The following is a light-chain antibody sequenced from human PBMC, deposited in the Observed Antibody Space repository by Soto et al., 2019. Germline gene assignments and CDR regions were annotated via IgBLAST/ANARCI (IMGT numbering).Light chain of an antibody. V-gene: IGKV3-15*01. CDR2: GAS. Sequence: EIVMTQSPATLSVSPGERATLSCSASQSVGSNLAWYQQKPGQAPRLLIYGASTRATGVSARFGGSGSGTDFTLAITRLQYKASAVYYCQPYCTWLTWAFGQRTQVEVK. CDR3: QPYCTWLTWA. CDR1: QSVGSN. J-gene: IGKJ1*01.